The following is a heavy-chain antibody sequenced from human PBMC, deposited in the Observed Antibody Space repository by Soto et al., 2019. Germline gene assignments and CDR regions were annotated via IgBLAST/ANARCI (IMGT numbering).Heavy chain of an antibody. J-gene: IGHJ4*02. D-gene: IGHD3-10*01. CDR1: GGSISSGGYY. Sequence: QVQLQESGPGLVKPSQTLSLTCTVSGGSISSGGYYWSWIRQHPGKGLEWIGYIYYSGSTYYNPSLKSRVTISVDTSKNQSSLKLSSVTAADTAVYSCATYGSGSYKPTTFDYWGQGTLVTVSS. CDR2: IYYSGST. V-gene: IGHV4-31*03. CDR3: ATYGSGSYKPTTFDY.